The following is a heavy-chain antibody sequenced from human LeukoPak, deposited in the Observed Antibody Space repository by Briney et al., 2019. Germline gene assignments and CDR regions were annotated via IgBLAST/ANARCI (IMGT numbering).Heavy chain of an antibody. CDR3: ARHRFLVGIYYYYGMDV. Sequence: PSETLSLTCTVSGGSVSDFYWGWIQQPPGKGLEWIGYIFYSGSTNYNPSLKSRVTMSLDTSKSQFSLKLSSVTAADTAVYYCARHRFLVGIYYYYGMDVWGQGTTVTVSS. CDR2: IFYSGST. V-gene: IGHV4-59*08. CDR1: GGSVSDFY. D-gene: IGHD3-3*01. J-gene: IGHJ6*02.